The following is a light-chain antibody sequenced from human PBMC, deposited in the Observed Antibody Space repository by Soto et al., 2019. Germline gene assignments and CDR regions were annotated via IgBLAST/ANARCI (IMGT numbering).Light chain of an antibody. CDR1: QSVTTN. Sequence: ETVVTQSPATLSVSAGERATLSCRASQSVTTNLAWYQQKPGQAPRLLIYGASTRATGVPARFSGSGSGTEFTLTISSLQSEDFAVYYCQQYNDWPPYTFGQGTKVDIK. J-gene: IGKJ2*01. V-gene: IGKV3-15*01. CDR3: QQYNDWPPYT. CDR2: GAS.